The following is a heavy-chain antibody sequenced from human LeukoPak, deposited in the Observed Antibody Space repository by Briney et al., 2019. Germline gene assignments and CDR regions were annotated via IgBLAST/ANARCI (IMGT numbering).Heavy chain of an antibody. J-gene: IGHJ4*02. V-gene: IGHV4-61*02. CDR1: GDSITTDNFF. CDR2: VKPSGGT. D-gene: IGHD1-1*01. Sequence: SETLSLTCTVSGDSITTDNFFSTWIRQPAGKGLEWIGRVKPSGGTDYNPSLTSRVIISVDTSRTQYSLRLSSVTAADRAVYYCARYRSGYLDYWGQGTLVTVSS. CDR3: ARYRSGYLDY.